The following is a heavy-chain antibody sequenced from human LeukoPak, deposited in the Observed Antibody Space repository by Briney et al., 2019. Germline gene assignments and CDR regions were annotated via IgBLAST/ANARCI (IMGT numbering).Heavy chain of an antibody. CDR1: GGTFSSYA. D-gene: IGHD5-18*01. J-gene: IGHJ4*02. Sequence: SVKVSCKASGGTFSSYAISWVRQAPGQGLEWMGRIIPIFGTANYAQKFQGRVTITTDESTSTAYMELSSLRSEDTAVYYCARAHVQLWLHEPFDYWGQGTLVTVSS. V-gene: IGHV1-69*05. CDR2: IIPIFGTA. CDR3: ARAHVQLWLHEPFDY.